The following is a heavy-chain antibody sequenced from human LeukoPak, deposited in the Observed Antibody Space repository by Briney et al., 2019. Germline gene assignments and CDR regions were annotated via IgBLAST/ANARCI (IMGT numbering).Heavy chain of an antibody. V-gene: IGHV4-39*01. CDR2: IYYSGST. CDR3: ARQVRSSSWYLDY. J-gene: IGHJ4*02. D-gene: IGHD6-13*01. CDR1: GGSISSSSYY. Sequence: SETLSLTCTVSGGSISSSSYYWGLIRQPPGKGLEWIGSIYYSGSTYYNPSLKSRVAISVDTSKNQFSLKLSSVTAADTAVYYCARQVRSSSWYLDYWGQGTLVTVSS.